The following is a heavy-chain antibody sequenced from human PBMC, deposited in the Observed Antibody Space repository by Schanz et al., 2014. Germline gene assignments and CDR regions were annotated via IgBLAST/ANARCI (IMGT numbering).Heavy chain of an antibody. D-gene: IGHD3-10*01. V-gene: IGHV1-18*01. Sequence: QVQLVQSGAEVKKPGASVKVSCKASGYTFSSYGITWVRQAPGQGLELMGWINGYNGHTLYAQKFQGRVTMTTDTSTSTSYMELTSLRFDDTAVYYCARAKRFGDMDVWGQGTTVTVSS. CDR3: ARAKRFGDMDV. J-gene: IGHJ6*02. CDR1: GYTFSSYG. CDR2: INGYNGHT.